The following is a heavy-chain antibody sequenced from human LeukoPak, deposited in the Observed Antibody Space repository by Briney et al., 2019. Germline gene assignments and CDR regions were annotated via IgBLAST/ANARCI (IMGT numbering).Heavy chain of an antibody. D-gene: IGHD5-12*01. CDR3: VKRLRGYSGYDSTYFDY. Sequence: GGSLRLSCSASGFTFSSYAMHWVRQAPGKGLEYASAISSNGGSTYYADSVKGRFTISRDNSKNTLYLQMSSLRAEDTAVYYCVKRLRGYSGYDSTYFDYWGQGTLVTVSS. J-gene: IGHJ4*02. CDR2: ISSNGGST. CDR1: GFTFSSYA. V-gene: IGHV3-64D*06.